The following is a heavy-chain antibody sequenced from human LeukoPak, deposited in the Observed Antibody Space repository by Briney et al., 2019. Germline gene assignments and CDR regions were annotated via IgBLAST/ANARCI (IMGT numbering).Heavy chain of an antibody. Sequence: GGSLRLSCAASGFTFSSYSMNWVREAPGPGLEWGSSISSSSTYINYAHSVKGRFTISRDNAKNSLYLQMNSLRAEDTAVYYCARPSYGDYLDYWGQGTLVTVSS. J-gene: IGHJ4*02. D-gene: IGHD4-17*01. V-gene: IGHV3-21*04. CDR3: ARPSYGDYLDY. CDR2: ISSSSTYI. CDR1: GFTFSSYS.